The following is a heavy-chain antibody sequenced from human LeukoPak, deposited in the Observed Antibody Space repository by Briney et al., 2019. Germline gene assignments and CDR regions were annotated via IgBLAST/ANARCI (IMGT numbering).Heavy chain of an antibody. CDR2: IYTSGST. CDR1: GGSISSGSYY. J-gene: IGHJ5*02. CDR3: ARDKYDFWSGTLYNWFDP. V-gene: IGHV4-61*02. D-gene: IGHD3/OR15-3a*01. Sequence: PSETLSLTCTVSGGSISSGSYYWSWIRQPAGKGLEWIGRIYTSGSTNYNPSLKSRVTISVDTSKNQFSLKLSSVTAADTAVYYCARDKYDFWSGTLYNWFDPWGQGTLVTVSS.